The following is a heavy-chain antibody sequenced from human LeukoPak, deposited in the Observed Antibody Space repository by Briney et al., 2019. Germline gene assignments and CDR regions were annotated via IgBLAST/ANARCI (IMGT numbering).Heavy chain of an antibody. D-gene: IGHD2-21*01. CDR3: VRDWPILIADY. CDR2: IRASNGDT. J-gene: IGHJ4*02. V-gene: IGHV1-18*01. Sequence: GASVKVSCKTSGYPLTSHGISWFRQAPGQGLEWMGWIRASNGDTNYAQKFEGRLTVTTDTYTATAYMELRGLSSDDTAVYYCVRDWPILIADYWGLGTLVTVSS. CDR1: GYPLTSHG.